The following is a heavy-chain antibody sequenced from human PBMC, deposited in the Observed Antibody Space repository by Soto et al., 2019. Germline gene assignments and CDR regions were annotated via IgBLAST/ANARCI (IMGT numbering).Heavy chain of an antibody. CDR2: INAGNGNT. Sequence: ASVKVSCKASGYTFTSYAMHWVRQAPGQRLEWMGWINAGNGNTKYSQKFQGRVTITRDTSASTAYMELSSLRSEDTAVYYCATPSCIVGARSNAFDIWGQGTMVTVSS. J-gene: IGHJ3*02. V-gene: IGHV1-3*01. D-gene: IGHD1-26*01. CDR3: ATPSCIVGARSNAFDI. CDR1: GYTFTSYA.